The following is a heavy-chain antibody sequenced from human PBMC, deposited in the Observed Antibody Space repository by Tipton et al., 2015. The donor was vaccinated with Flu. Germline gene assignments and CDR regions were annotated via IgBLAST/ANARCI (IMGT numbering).Heavy chain of an antibody. D-gene: IGHD4-11*01. V-gene: IGHV4-38-2*01. Sequence: TLSLTCSVSGDSIGSDYFWGWIRQPPGQGLEWIGNVHRTGNPYYNPSLKSRVTISVDTSRNQFSLRLTSVTAADTAVYYCARGDYSNYVSEPKNWFDPWGQGTLVTVSS. CDR3: ARGDYSNYVSEPKNWFDP. J-gene: IGHJ5*02. CDR1: GDSIGSDYF. CDR2: VHRTGNP.